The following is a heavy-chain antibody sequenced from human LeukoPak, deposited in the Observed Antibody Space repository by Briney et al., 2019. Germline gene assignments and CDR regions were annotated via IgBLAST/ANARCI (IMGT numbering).Heavy chain of an antibody. CDR2: INSEGNNI. J-gene: IGHJ4*02. Sequence: GGSLRLSCVASGFTFSDYFMSWMRQAPGKGLEWLSFINSEGNNIYYADSVKGRFTISRDNASNTLYLEMNSLRMEDTAKYYCATSRVFDHWGQGTLVTVSS. CDR1: GFTFSDYF. V-gene: IGHV3-11*04. CDR3: ATSRVFDH.